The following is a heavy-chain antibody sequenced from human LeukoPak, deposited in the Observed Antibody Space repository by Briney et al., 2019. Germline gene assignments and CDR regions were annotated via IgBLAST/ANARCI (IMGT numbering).Heavy chain of an antibody. J-gene: IGHJ4*02. CDR3: ARAVWTVTTHSFDY. D-gene: IGHD4-17*01. V-gene: IGHV3-21*01. CDR1: VFTFTSYS. Sequence: GGSLRLSCAASVFTFTSYSMNWVRQPRGKVLECVSSISNSSSYIYYADSAKNRFTISRNNARNSLYLQLNNMRADDTTAYYCARAVWTVTTHSFDYWGQGTLVTVSS. CDR2: ISNSSSYI.